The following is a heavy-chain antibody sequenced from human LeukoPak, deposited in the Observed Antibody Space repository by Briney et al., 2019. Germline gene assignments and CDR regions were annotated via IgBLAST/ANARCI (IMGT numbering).Heavy chain of an antibody. V-gene: IGHV1-69*05. CDR2: IIPIFGTA. CDR1: GATFSSYA. Sequence: ASVKVSCKAAGATFSSYAISWVRQAPGQGLEWMGRIIPIFGTANYAQKFQGRVTITTDESTSTAYMELSSLRSEDTAVYYCAREVYSSSWYWFDPWGQGTLVTVSS. J-gene: IGHJ5*02. CDR3: AREVYSSSWYWFDP. D-gene: IGHD6-13*01.